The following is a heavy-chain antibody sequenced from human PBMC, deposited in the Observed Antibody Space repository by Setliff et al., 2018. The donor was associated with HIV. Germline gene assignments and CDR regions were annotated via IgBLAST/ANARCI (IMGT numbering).Heavy chain of an antibody. D-gene: IGHD5-12*01. V-gene: IGHV4-59*01. CDR1: GASISSYY. CDR3: ARGDGYRSNDAYYDTGMDV. Sequence: SETLSRTCKVSGASISSYYWSWVRQPPGKGLEWIGYIYNSGYSNSKPSLKSRVTMSLDTSKNQFSLELTSVTAADTAVYFCARGDGYRSNDAYYDTGMDVWGQGITVTVSS. CDR2: IYNSGYS. J-gene: IGHJ6*02.